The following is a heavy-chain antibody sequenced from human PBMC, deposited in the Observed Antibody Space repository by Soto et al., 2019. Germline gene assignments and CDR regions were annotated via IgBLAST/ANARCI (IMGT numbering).Heavy chain of an antibody. J-gene: IGHJ6*02. CDR2: IKQDGSEK. D-gene: IGHD6-19*01. CDR3: ARDADASGWYHYGMDV. V-gene: IGHV3-7*01. CDR1: GFTLSSYW. Sequence: GGSLRLSCAASGFTLSSYWMNWVRQAPGKGLEWVANIKQDGSEKYYVDSVKGRFIISRDNAKNSLYLQMNSLRAEDTAVYYCARDADASGWYHYGMDVWGQGTMVTVSS.